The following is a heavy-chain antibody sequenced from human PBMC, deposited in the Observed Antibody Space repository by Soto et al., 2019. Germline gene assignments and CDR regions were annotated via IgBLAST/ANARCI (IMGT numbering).Heavy chain of an antibody. J-gene: IGHJ4*02. CDR2: IIPIFGTA. Sequence: GASVKVSCKASGGTFSSYAISWVRRAPGQGLEWMGGIIPIFGTANYAQKFQGRVTITADESTSTAYMELSSLRSEDTAVYYCARDAARPYGSGSYPYYWGQGTLVTVSS. CDR3: ARDAARPYGSGSYPYY. D-gene: IGHD3-10*01. CDR1: GGTFSSYA. V-gene: IGHV1-69*13.